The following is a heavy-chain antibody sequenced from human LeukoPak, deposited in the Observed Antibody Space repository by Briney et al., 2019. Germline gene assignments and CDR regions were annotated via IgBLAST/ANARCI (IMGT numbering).Heavy chain of an antibody. CDR3: AKDSVKVTTVRRVPHYMDV. J-gene: IGHJ6*03. V-gene: IGHV3-23*01. Sequence: GGSLRLSCAASGFTFSRYWMSWVRQAPGKGLEWVSAISGSGGSTYYADSVKGRFTISRDNSKNTLYLQMNSLRAEDTAVYYCAKDSVKVTTVRRVPHYMDVWGKGTTVTISS. CDR2: ISGSGGST. CDR1: GFTFSRYW. D-gene: IGHD4-17*01.